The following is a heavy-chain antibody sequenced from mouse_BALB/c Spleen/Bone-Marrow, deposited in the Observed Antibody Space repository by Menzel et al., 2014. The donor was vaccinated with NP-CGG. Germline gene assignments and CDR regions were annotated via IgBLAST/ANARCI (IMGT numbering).Heavy chain of an antibody. J-gene: IGHJ4*01. CDR2: INPSTGYT. CDR1: GYNFISYW. Sequence: QVQLKESGAELANPGASVKMSCKASGYNFISYWMHWVKQRPGQGLEWIGYINPSTGYTEYNQKFKDKATLTADKSSSKAYMQLSSLTSEDSAVYYCARNYDYDGGYYAMDYWGQGTSVTVSS. V-gene: IGHV1-7*01. CDR3: ARNYDYDGGYYAMDY. D-gene: IGHD2-4*01.